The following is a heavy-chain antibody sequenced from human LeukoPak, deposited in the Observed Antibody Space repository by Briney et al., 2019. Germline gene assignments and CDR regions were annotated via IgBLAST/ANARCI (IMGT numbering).Heavy chain of an antibody. Sequence: PSETLSLTCTVSGGSISSYYWSWIRQPPGKGLEWIGYIYYSGSTNYNPSLKSRVTISVDTSKNQFSLKLSSATAADTAVYYCASHPLRGGYYYGMDVWGQGTTVTVSS. D-gene: IGHD3-10*01. CDR3: ASHPLRGGYYYGMDV. CDR1: GGSISSYY. V-gene: IGHV4-59*08. J-gene: IGHJ6*02. CDR2: IYYSGST.